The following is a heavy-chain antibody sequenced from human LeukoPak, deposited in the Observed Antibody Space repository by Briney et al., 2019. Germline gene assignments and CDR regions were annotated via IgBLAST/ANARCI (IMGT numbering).Heavy chain of an antibody. CDR2: IDWDVDK. D-gene: IGHD4-17*01. V-gene: IGHV2-70*01. J-gene: IGHJ4*02. Sequence: SGPALVKPTQTLTLTCTFSGFSLITSGMCVSWIRQPPGKALEWLALIDWDVDKYYSTSLKTRLTISKDTFKNQVVLTMTNMDPVDTATYYCARISAYGDYYFDYWGQGTLVTVSS. CDR3: ARISAYGDYYFDY. CDR1: GFSLITSGMC.